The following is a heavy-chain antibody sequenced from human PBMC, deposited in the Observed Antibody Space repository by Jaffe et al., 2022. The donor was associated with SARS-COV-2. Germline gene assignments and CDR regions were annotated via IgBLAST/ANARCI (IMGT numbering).Heavy chain of an antibody. Sequence: EVQLVESGGGLVQPGGSLRLSCVVSGFSFNTFAMSWVRQAPGKGPEWVSAINPSGAKTFYADSVKGRFTISRDNSKNTLFLQLNSLRVEDTAVYHCAKEGGLVRGGDFWGQGTLVTVSS. CDR3: AKEGGLVRGGDF. J-gene: IGHJ4*02. V-gene: IGHV3-23*04. CDR1: GFSFNTFA. D-gene: IGHD3-10*01. CDR2: INPSGAKT.